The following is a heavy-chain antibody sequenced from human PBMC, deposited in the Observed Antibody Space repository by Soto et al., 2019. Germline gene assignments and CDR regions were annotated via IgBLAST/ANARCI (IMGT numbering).Heavy chain of an antibody. J-gene: IGHJ6*02. CDR2: IGTAGDT. CDR3: ARARDSSGYGPFYGMDV. Sequence: GGSLRLSCAASGFTFSSCDMHWVRQATGKGLEWVSAIGTAGDTYYPGSVKGRFTISRENAKNSLYLQMNSLRAGDTAVYYCARARDSSGYGPFYGMDVWGQGTTVTVSS. CDR1: GFTFSSCD. D-gene: IGHD3-22*01. V-gene: IGHV3-13*04.